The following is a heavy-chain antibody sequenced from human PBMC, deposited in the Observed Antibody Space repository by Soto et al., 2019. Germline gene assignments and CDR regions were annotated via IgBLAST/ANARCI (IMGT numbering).Heavy chain of an antibody. Sequence: SETLSLTCTVSGGSISSYYWSWIRQPPGKGLEWIGYIYYSGSTNYNPSLKSRVTISVDTSKNQFSLKLSSVTAADTAVYYCARDSGYYDFWSGYGPSHYYYYYGMDVWGQGTTVTVSS. V-gene: IGHV4-59*01. CDR2: IYYSGST. D-gene: IGHD3-3*01. CDR3: ARDSGYYDFWSGYGPSHYYYYYGMDV. J-gene: IGHJ6*02. CDR1: GGSISSYY.